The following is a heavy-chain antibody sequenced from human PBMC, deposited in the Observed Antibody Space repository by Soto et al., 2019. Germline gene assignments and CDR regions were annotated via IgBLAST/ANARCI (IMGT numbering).Heavy chain of an antibody. CDR3: AKTDKFHSQSSGWANRFDS. J-gene: IGHJ4*02. CDR1: GFTSSNYA. Sequence: EVQLLESGGDLAQPGGSLRLICAASGFTSSNYAMTWVRQSPGKGLEWVSTITSAGSTFYGDTVKGRFTISRDNSKSTLYLQMNSLGAEDTAVYYCAKTDKFHSQSSGWANRFDSWGQGTLVTVSS. D-gene: IGHD6-19*01. CDR2: ITSAGST. V-gene: IGHV3-23*01.